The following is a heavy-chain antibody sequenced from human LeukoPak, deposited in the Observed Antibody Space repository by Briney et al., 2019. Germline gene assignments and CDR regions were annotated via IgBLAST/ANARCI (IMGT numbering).Heavy chain of an antibody. V-gene: IGHV4-61*02. CDR2: FYTRGST. J-gene: IGHJ5*02. Sequence: PSQTLSLTCTVSGASISSGSYSWSWIRQPAGKGLEWIGRFYTRGSTNYNPSLKSRVTISADTSNNQFSLKLSSVTAADTAVYYCAREVIAAHNWFDPWGQGTLVTVSS. D-gene: IGHD6-6*01. CDR3: AREVIAAHNWFDP. CDR1: GASISSGSYS.